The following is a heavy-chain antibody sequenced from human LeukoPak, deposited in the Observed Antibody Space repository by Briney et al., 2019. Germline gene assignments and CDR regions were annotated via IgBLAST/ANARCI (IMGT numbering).Heavy chain of an antibody. CDR1: GGSIGIYY. CDR3: ATTLKDYYDSSGYYDIDY. V-gene: IGHV4-4*07. Sequence: SETLSLTCTVSGGSIGIYYWNWIRQPAGKGLEWIGRIYTSGSTNYNPSLKSRVTMSVDTSKNQFSLKLSSVTAADTAVYYCATTLKDYYDSSGYYDIDYWGQGTLVTVSS. J-gene: IGHJ4*02. CDR2: IYTSGST. D-gene: IGHD3-22*01.